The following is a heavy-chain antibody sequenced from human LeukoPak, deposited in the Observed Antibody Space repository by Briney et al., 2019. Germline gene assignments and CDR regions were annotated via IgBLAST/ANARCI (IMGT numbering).Heavy chain of an antibody. Sequence: GGSLRLSCAASGFTFSGSAMHWVRQASGKGLEWVGRIRSKPNSHATAFAASVKGRFTISRDDSKNTAYLQMNSLKTEDTAVYYCTRHVEGATTHYYYYGMDVWGQGTTVTVSS. CDR1: GFTFSGSA. D-gene: IGHD1-26*01. J-gene: IGHJ6*02. V-gene: IGHV3-73*01. CDR2: IRSKPNSHAT. CDR3: TRHVEGATTHYYYYGMDV.